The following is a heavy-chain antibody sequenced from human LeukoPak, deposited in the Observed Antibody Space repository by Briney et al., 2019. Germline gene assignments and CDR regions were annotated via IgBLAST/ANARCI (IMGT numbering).Heavy chain of an antibody. V-gene: IGHV1-46*01. D-gene: IGHD3-10*01. J-gene: IGHJ3*02. CDR2: INPSGGST. Sequence: ASVKVSCKASGYTFTSYYMHRVRQAPGQGLEWMGIINPSGGSTSYAQKFQGRVTMTRDTSTSTVYMELSSLRSEDTAVYYCARDGNGSGNGTWGAFDIWGQGTMVTVSS. CDR3: ARDGNGSGNGTWGAFDI. CDR1: GYTFTSYY.